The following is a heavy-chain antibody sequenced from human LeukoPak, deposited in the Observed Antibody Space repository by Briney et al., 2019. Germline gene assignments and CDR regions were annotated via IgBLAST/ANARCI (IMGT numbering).Heavy chain of an antibody. D-gene: IGHD7-27*01. CDR1: GYSFTSYW. CDR3: AREAWGSVDY. Sequence: HGESLKISCKGSGYSFTSYWIGWVRQMPGKGLEWMGIIYPGDSDTRYSPSFQGQVTISADKSNSTAYLQWDSLKASDTAIYYCAREAWGSVDYWGQGSLVTVSS. V-gene: IGHV5-51*01. CDR2: IYPGDSDT. J-gene: IGHJ4*02.